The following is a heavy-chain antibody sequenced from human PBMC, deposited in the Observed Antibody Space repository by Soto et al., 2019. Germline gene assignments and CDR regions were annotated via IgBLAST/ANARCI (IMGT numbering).Heavy chain of an antibody. CDR2: IYYAGST. V-gene: IGHV4-59*08. CDR3: ARLIVATETFDY. D-gene: IGHD5-12*01. J-gene: IGHJ4*02. CDR1: DGNSINLG. Sequence: TVVDGNSINLGCIRILQPPGRGLEWIGFIYYAGSTKYNPSLNSRVTISVDTSKNQFSLTVTSVTAADTAVYYCARLIVATETFDYLGQGTLVTVFS.